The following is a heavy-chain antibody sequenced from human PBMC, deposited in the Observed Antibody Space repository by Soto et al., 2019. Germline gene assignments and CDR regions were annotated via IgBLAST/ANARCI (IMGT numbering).Heavy chain of an antibody. D-gene: IGHD5-18*01. CDR3: ARDDRGYSYGEKVDY. CDR1: GYTFTSYG. J-gene: IGHJ4*02. V-gene: IGHV1-46*01. CDR2: ISPNGAST. Sequence: EASVKVSCKASGYTFTSYGISWVRQAPGQGLEWMGIISPNGASTSYAQKFQERITLTRDTSTSTVYLELSSLRSDDTAVYYCARDDRGYSYGEKVDYWGQGTLVTVSS.